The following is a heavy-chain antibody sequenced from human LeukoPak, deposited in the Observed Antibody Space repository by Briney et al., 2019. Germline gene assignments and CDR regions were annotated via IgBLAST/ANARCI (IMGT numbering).Heavy chain of an antibody. Sequence: SVKVSCKASGGTFSSYAISWVRQAPGQGLEWMGGIIPIFGTANYAQKFQGRVTITADESTSTAYMELSSLRSEDTAVYYCARERGRTVVVTATVAFDIWGQGTIVTVSS. V-gene: IGHV1-69*13. CDR2: IIPIFGTA. CDR1: GGTFSSYA. CDR3: ARERGRTVVVTATVAFDI. J-gene: IGHJ3*02. D-gene: IGHD2-21*02.